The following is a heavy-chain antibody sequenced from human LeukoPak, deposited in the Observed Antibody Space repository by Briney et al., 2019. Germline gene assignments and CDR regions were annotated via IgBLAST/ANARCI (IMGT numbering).Heavy chain of an antibody. CDR2: IRYDGSNK. CDR3: AKDFRTIFDY. V-gene: IGHV3-30*02. J-gene: IGHJ4*02. Sequence: GGSLRLSCAASGFTFSSYGMNWVRQAPGKGLEWVAFIRYDGSNKYYADSVKGRFTISRDNSKNTLYLQMNSLRAEDTAVYYCAKDFRTIFDYWGQGTLVTVSS. D-gene: IGHD4/OR15-4a*01. CDR1: GFTFSSYG.